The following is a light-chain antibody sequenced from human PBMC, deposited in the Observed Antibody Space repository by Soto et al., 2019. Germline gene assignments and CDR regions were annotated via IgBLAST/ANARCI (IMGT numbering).Light chain of an antibody. CDR1: PSINTY. CDR3: KRRRSWQVT. J-gene: IGKJ5*01. V-gene: IGKV3D-11*02. CDR2: DAS. Sequence: VFTPSNATLSFAPGDGATLSCRASPSINTYLAGYQQKPGQDARILIYDASKRATGIGARFSGSGSGTNFTLTISSLEPEDFAVYYCKRRRSWQVTGGQGTRREI.